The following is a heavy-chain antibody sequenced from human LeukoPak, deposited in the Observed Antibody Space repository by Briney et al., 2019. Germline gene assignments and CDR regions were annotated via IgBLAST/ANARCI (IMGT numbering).Heavy chain of an antibody. CDR1: GYTFTGYY. V-gene: IGHV1-2*02. CDR2: INPNSGGT. Sequence: ASVKVSCKASGYTFTGYYMHWVRQAAGQGLEWMGWINPNSGGTNYAQKFQGRVTMTRDTSISTAYMELSRLRSDDTAVYYCARGIRTLPLGTFDRWGQGTLVTVSS. D-gene: IGHD1-14*01. CDR3: ARGIRTLPLGTFDR. J-gene: IGHJ5*02.